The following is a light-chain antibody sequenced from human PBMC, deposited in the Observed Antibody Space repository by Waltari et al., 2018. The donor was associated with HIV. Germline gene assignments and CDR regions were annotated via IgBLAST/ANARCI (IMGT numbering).Light chain of an antibody. CDR3: SSYTSSSLEI. Sequence: SALTQAPSEIGFPRDPLTVSSTVAGRAVGGYHYVAWYQQHPGKAPNLMIYEVTNRPSGVSNRFSGSKSGNTASLTISGLQVEDEADYYCSSYTSSSLEIFGGGTKLTVL. J-gene: IGLJ2*01. V-gene: IGLV2-14*03. CDR1: GRAVGGYHY. CDR2: EVT.